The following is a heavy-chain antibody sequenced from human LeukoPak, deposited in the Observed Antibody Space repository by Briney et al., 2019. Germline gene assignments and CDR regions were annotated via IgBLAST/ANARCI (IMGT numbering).Heavy chain of an antibody. D-gene: IGHD6-13*01. Sequence: PSETLSLTCTVSGDSVSSGTYYWSWIRQPPGKGLEWIGYIYYSGSTNYNPSLKSRVSISVDTSKNQFSLKLSSVTAADTAVYYCARGAYMSSSWYYFDYWGQGTLVTVSS. V-gene: IGHV4-61*01. CDR1: GDSVSSGTYY. CDR3: ARGAYMSSSWYYFDY. J-gene: IGHJ4*02. CDR2: IYYSGST.